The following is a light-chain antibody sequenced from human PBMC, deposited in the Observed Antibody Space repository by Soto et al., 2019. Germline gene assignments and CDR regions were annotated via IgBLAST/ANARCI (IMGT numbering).Light chain of an antibody. CDR3: QQYNNWPLYT. J-gene: IGKJ2*01. Sequence: AIQMTQSPSSLSASVGDRVTITCRASQGIRNDLGWYQQKPGKAPKLLIYAASSLQSGIPSRFRGSGSGTDFPLTISSLQSEDFAVYYCQQYNNWPLYTFGQGTKLEIK. V-gene: IGKV1-6*01. CDR2: AAS. CDR1: QGIRND.